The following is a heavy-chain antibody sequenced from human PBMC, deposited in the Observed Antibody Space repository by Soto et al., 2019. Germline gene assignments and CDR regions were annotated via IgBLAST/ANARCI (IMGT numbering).Heavy chain of an antibody. CDR3: AREPLPPYHLGALDI. Sequence: SETLSLTCTVSGDSLSNYFWTWIRQSPGKGLEWIGYVYKVGTTDYNPSLKSRVTISADTSKNQFSLKLYSVTAADTAVYYCAREPLPPYHLGALDIWGQGTMVTVSS. D-gene: IGHD2-2*01. CDR1: GDSLSNYF. V-gene: IGHV4-59*01. CDR2: VYKVGTT. J-gene: IGHJ3*02.